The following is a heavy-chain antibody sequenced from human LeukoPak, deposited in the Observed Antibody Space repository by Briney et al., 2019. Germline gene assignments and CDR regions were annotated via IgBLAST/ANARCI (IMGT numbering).Heavy chain of an antibody. CDR3: ARGNDGWPHYYYYFMDV. CDR2: IIPIFGTA. J-gene: IGHJ6*03. D-gene: IGHD1-1*01. CDR1: GGTFSSYA. Sequence: ASVKVSCKASGGTFSSYAISWVRQAPGQGLEWMGGIIPIFGTANYAQKFQGRVTITADESTSTAYMELSSLRSADTAVYYCARGNDGWPHYYYYFMDVWGKGTTVTVSS. V-gene: IGHV1-69*01.